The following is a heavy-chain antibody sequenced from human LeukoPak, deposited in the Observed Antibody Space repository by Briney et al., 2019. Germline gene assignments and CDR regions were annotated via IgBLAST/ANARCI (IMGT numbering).Heavy chain of an antibody. CDR3: ARGRYVLRYFDWSTPDYFDY. D-gene: IGHD3-9*01. V-gene: IGHV4-34*01. J-gene: IGHJ4*02. Sequence: SETLSLTCAVYGASFSGYYWSWIRQPPGKGLEWIGEINHSGSTNYNPSLKSRVTISVDTSKNQFSLKLSSVTAADTAVYYCARGRYVLRYFDWSTPDYFDYWGQGTLVTVSS. CDR1: GASFSGYY. CDR2: INHSGST.